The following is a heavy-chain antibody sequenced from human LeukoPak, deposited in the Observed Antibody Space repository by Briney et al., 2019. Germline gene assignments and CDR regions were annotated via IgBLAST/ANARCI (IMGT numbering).Heavy chain of an antibody. J-gene: IGHJ4*02. Sequence: PGGSLRLSGAASGFTFSTYSMNWVRQAPGKGLEWVSYISTSSSTIYYADSVKGRFTISRDNAKNSLYLQINSLRAEDTAVYYCATSRSGYFDYWGQGTLVTVSS. V-gene: IGHV3-48*04. CDR2: ISTSSSTI. D-gene: IGHD2-15*01. CDR1: GFTFSTYS. CDR3: ATSRSGYFDY.